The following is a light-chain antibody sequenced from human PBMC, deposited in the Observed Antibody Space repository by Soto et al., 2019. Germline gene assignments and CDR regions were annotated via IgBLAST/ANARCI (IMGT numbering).Light chain of an antibody. V-gene: IGKV1-5*01. Sequence: DIEMTQSPSTLPASVGDTVTITCRAGQTIGSWLAWYQQKLGRAPKLLIYDASTLDSGVPSRFSGSGSGTNFTLTITARQPDDFATYYSQRYSSFSTLGQGTKV. CDR2: DAS. CDR1: QTIGSW. CDR3: QRYSSFST. J-gene: IGKJ1*01.